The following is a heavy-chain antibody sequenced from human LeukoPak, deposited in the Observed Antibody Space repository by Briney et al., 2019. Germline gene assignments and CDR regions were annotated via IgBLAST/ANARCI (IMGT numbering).Heavy chain of an antibody. CDR3: AGGFLEWLCPFDY. D-gene: IGHD3-3*01. CDR1: GFTFDDHG. Sequence: GGSLRLSCAASGFTFDDHGMSWVRQVAGKGLEWVSGINWDGGSTGYADSVKGRFTISRDNAKNSLYLQMNSLRAEDTALYYCAGGFLEWLCPFDYWGQGTPVTVSS. J-gene: IGHJ4*02. CDR2: INWDGGST. V-gene: IGHV3-20*04.